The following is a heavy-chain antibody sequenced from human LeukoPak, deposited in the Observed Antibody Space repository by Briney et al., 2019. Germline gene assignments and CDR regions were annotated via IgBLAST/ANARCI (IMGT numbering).Heavy chain of an antibody. CDR2: IRYDGSNK. Sequence: GGSLRLSCAASGITVSTNYMSWVRQAPGKGLEWVAFIRYDGSNKYYADSVKGRFTISRDNSKNTLYLQMNSLRAEDTAVYYCAKDGLAIFWENMDVWGKGTTVTVSS. CDR1: GITVSTNY. V-gene: IGHV3-30*02. CDR3: AKDGLAIFWENMDV. D-gene: IGHD3-3*01. J-gene: IGHJ6*03.